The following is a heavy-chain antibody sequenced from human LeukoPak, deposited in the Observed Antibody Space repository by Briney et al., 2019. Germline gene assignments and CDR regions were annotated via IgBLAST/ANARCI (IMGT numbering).Heavy chain of an antibody. J-gene: IGHJ3*02. CDR2: IYPGDSDT. CDR1: GYTFTRYW. D-gene: IGHD1-26*01. Sequence: GESLKISCKGSGYTFTRYWIGWVRQMPGKGLDWMGIIYPGDSDTRYSPSFPGQVTISADKSISSAYLQWSTLKASDTAMYYCARLEWESAFDIWGQGTMVTVSS. CDR3: ARLEWESAFDI. V-gene: IGHV5-51*01.